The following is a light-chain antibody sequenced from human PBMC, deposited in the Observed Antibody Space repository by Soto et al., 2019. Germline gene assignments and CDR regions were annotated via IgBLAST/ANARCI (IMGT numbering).Light chain of an antibody. V-gene: IGKV1-5*03. CDR2: KAS. J-gene: IGKJ1*01. CDR3: QHRRT. CDR1: QSISSW. Sequence: DIQMTQSPSTLSASVGDRVTITCRASQSISSWLAWYQQKPGKAPKLLIYKASSLESGVPSRFSSSGSGTEFTLTISSLQPDDFATYYCQHRRTFGQGTKVEIK.